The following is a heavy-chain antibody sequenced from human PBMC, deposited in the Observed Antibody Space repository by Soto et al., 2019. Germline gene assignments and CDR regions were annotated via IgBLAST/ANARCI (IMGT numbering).Heavy chain of an antibody. J-gene: IGHJ4*02. CDR3: ATDGVIVATFTCFDY. Sequence: PSGTMWHTWGVEGGKFRGFCWRWIRQPPEKGLEWCGEIKHSGSTNYTPSLKSRVTISVDTSKNQLSLKQRHVTAADTAVYDCATDGVIVATFTCFDYWGKGTLVPVSS. CDR2: IKHSGST. V-gene: IGHV4-34*01. CDR1: GGKFRGFC. D-gene: IGHD5-12*01.